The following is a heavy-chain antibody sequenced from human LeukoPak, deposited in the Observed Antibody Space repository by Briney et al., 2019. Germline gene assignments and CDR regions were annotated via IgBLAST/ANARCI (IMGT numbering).Heavy chain of an antibody. Sequence: TGRSLRLSCAASGFTFSSYAMHWVRQAPGKGLEWVAVISYDGSNKYYADSVKGRFTTSRDNSKNTLYLQMNSLRAEDTAVYYCARDSYYYGSGSYSYYYYYGMDVWGQGTTVTVSS. J-gene: IGHJ6*02. D-gene: IGHD3-10*01. CDR1: GFTFSSYA. CDR2: ISYDGSNK. V-gene: IGHV3-30-3*01. CDR3: ARDSYYYGSGSYSYYYYYGMDV.